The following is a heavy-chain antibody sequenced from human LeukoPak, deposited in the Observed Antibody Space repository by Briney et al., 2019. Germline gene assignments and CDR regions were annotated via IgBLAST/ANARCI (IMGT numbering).Heavy chain of an antibody. D-gene: IGHD5-24*01. CDR1: GYTFTSYA. Sequence: ASVKVSCKASGYTFTSYAMHWVRQAPGQRLEWMGWINAGNGNTKYSQKFQGRVTITRDTSASTAYMELSSLRSEDTAVYYCARDSAEMATITGYFDYWGQGTLVTVSS. J-gene: IGHJ4*02. V-gene: IGHV1-3*01. CDR3: ARDSAEMATITGYFDY. CDR2: INAGNGNT.